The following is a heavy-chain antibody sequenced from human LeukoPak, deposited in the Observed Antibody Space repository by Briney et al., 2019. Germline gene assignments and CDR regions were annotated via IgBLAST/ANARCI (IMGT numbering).Heavy chain of an antibody. Sequence: ASVKVSCKASGYTFTSYAMHWVRQAPGQRLEWMGWISAYNGNTNYAQKLQGRVTMTTDTSTSTAYMELRSLRSDDTAVYYCARRSYSSGGYYADYWGQGTLVTVSS. CDR1: GYTFTSYA. D-gene: IGHD3-10*01. CDR3: ARRSYSSGGYYADY. CDR2: ISAYNGNT. J-gene: IGHJ4*02. V-gene: IGHV1-18*01.